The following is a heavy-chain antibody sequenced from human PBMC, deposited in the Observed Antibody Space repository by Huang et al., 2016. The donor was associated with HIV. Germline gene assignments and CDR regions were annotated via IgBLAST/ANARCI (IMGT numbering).Heavy chain of an antibody. V-gene: IGHV4-34*01. J-gene: IGHJ3*02. Sequence: QVQLHQWGAGLLKPSETLSLTCAVYGGSISDYHGGWIRQPPGKGLEWIGGINHSGSSNCRPSRKRRVTMSVETSKSQLSLKLSSVTAADTAVYYCGTFWRVVTAKRSFTFDIWGQGTMVTVSS. CDR1: GGSISDYH. CDR2: INHSGSS. CDR3: GTFWRVVTAKRSFTFDI. D-gene: IGHD2-21*02.